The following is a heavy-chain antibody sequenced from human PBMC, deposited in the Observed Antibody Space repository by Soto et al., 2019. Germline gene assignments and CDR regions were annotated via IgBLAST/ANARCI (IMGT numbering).Heavy chain of an antibody. CDR3: TRSLDAGMVVAHGTMGDY. D-gene: IGHD2-15*01. J-gene: IGHJ4*02. CDR2: ISSEGSEK. CDR1: GFTFSDYA. V-gene: IGHV3-30*03. Sequence: GGSLRLSCAASGFTFSDYAMHWVRRAPGKGLEWVAVISSEGSEKYYADSVRGRFTISRDNSKKRLYLQMTSLTPEDTAVYYCTRSLDAGMVVAHGTMGDYWGQGTLVTVSS.